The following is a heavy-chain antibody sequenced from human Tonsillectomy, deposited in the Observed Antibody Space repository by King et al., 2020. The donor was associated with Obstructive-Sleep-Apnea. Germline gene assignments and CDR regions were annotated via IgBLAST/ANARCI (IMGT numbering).Heavy chain of an antibody. Sequence: VQLVESGGGVVQPGRSLRLSCEASGFTFSSYGMHWVRQAPGKGLEWVAVISFDGSNKYYVDSVKGRFTISRDNSKNTLYLQMNSLRAEDTAVYYCAKDRFDRAGGYSYPGSSSDIWGQGTMVTVSS. CDR1: GFTFSSYG. V-gene: IGHV3-30*18. CDR2: ISFDGSNK. D-gene: IGHD5-18*01. CDR3: AKDRFDRAGGYSYPGSSSDI. J-gene: IGHJ3*02.